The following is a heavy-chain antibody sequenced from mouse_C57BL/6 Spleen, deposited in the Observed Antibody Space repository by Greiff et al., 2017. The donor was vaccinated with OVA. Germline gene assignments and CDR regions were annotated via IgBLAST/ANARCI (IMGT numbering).Heavy chain of an antibody. Sequence: QVQLQQPGTELVKPGASVKLSCKASGYTFTSYWMHWVKRRPGQGLEWIGNINPSNGGTNYNEKFKSKATLTVDKSSSTAYMQLSSLTSEDSAVYYCARSSYGNYVMDYWGQGTSVTVSS. CDR2: INPSNGGT. CDR1: GYTFTSYW. CDR3: ARSSYGNYVMDY. V-gene: IGHV1-53*01. D-gene: IGHD2-10*01. J-gene: IGHJ4*01.